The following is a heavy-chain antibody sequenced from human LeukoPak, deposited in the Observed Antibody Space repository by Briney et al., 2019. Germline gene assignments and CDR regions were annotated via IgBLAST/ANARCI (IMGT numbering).Heavy chain of an antibody. V-gene: IGHV3-23*01. Sequence: GGSLRLSCAASGFTFSSYAMSWVRQAPGNGLEWVSTVSGSGGNTYYADSVKGRFTISRDNSKNTLYLQMNSLRAEDTAVYYCARGASVTFDYWGQGTLVTVSS. D-gene: IGHD4-17*01. CDR1: GFTFSSYA. CDR3: ARGASVTFDY. CDR2: VSGSGGNT. J-gene: IGHJ4*02.